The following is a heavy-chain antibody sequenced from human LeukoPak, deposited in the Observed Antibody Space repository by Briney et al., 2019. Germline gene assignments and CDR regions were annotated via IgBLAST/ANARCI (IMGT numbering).Heavy chain of an antibody. CDR1: GFTFRSYN. V-gene: IGHV3-21*01. CDR3: ARDAMAAFDY. D-gene: IGHD2-2*01. CDR2: ISSSSSSI. J-gene: IGHJ4*02. Sequence: GGSLRLSCAASGFTFRSYNFHWVRQAPGKGLEWVSFISSSSSSIYYADSVKGRFTISRDNAKNSLYLQMNSLRAEDTAVYYCARDAMAAFDYWGQGTLVTVSS.